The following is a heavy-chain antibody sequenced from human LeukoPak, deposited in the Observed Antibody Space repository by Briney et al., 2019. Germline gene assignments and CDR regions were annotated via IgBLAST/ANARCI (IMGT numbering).Heavy chain of an antibody. V-gene: IGHV3-21*05. J-gene: IGHJ4*02. CDR3: ARGPFAGGN. D-gene: IGHD3-16*01. CDR2: ISSGSSIM. Sequence: GGSLRLSCSASGFTFSSYSMNWVRQAPGKGLEWVSYISSGSSIMSNADSVKGRFTISRDNAKNSLYLQMNSLRVEDTAVYCWARGPFAGGNWGQGTLVTVSS. CDR1: GFTFSSYS.